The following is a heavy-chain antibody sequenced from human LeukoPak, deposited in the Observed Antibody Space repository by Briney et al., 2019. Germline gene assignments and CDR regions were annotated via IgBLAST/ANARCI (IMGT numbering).Heavy chain of an antibody. V-gene: IGHV1-8*01. CDR3: TRGRWSATTASYYLDF. CDR2: MNPNSGAT. J-gene: IGHJ4*02. Sequence: ASVKVSCKASGYTFTSYDFNWLRQATGQGPEWMGWMNPNSGATGCAQKFQGRVTITRDTSASSAYMELSSLTSEDTAVYYCTRGRWSATTASYYLDFWGQGTLVTVSS. D-gene: IGHD5-24*01. CDR1: GYTFTSYD.